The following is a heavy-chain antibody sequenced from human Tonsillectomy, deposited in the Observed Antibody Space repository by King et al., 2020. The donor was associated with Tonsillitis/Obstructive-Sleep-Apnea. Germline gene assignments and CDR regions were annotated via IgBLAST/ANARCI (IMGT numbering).Heavy chain of an antibody. CDR1: GFTFSSYA. J-gene: IGHJ4*02. CDR3: AKSSDIVVVPDPHLDY. CDR2: ISGSGGST. D-gene: IGHD2-2*01. V-gene: IGHV3-23*04. Sequence: QLVQSGGGLVQPGGSLRLSCAASGFTFSSYAMSWVRQAPGKGLEWVSAISGSGGSTYYADSVKGRFTISRDNSKNTLYLQMNSLRAEDTDVYYYAKSSDIVVVPDPHLDYWGQGTLVTVSS.